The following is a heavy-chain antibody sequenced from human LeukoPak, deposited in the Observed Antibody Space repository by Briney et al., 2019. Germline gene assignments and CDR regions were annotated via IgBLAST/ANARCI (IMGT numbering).Heavy chain of an antibody. D-gene: IGHD4-17*01. Sequence: SETLSLTCSVSGYSVSTGYYWDWIRQSPGKGLEWIGSIYYSGSTFNNPSLKSRVTISIDTSKNQFSLKLSSVTAADTAVYYYARSTVTAMAYWGQGTLVTVSS. V-gene: IGHV4-38-2*01. CDR3: ARSTVTAMAY. CDR2: IYYSGST. J-gene: IGHJ4*02. CDR1: GYSVSTGYY.